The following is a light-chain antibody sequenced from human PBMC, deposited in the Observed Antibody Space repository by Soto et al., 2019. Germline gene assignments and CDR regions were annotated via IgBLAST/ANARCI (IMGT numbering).Light chain of an antibody. CDR2: DVS. Sequence: DIQMTQSPSTLSASVGDRVTITCRASQSVSNWLAWYQQKPGKAPKLLIYDVSSLQSGVPSRFSGSRSGPDFTLTISSLQPEDFATYYCQQSYSSPPTFGQGTKVDIK. V-gene: IGKV1-39*01. J-gene: IGKJ1*01. CDR1: QSVSNW. CDR3: QQSYSSPPT.